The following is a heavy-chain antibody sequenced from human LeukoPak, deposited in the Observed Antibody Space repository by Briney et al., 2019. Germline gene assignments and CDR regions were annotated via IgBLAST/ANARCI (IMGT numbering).Heavy chain of an antibody. Sequence: PGGSLRLSCAASGFTFSSYWMHWVRQAPGKGLEWVAVISYDGSNKYYADSVKGRFTISRDNSKNTLYLQMNSLRAEDTAVYYCARGGLTKVVAATLGYWGQGTLVTVSS. CDR1: GFTFSSYW. J-gene: IGHJ4*02. CDR2: ISYDGSNK. CDR3: ARGGLTKVVAATLGY. V-gene: IGHV3-30*03. D-gene: IGHD2-15*01.